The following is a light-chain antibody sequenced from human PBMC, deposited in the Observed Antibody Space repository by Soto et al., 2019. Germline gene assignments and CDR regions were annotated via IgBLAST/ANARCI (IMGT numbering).Light chain of an antibody. Sequence: QSALTQPASVSGSPGQSITISCTGTSSNVGGYNYVSWYQQYPGKAPKLMIFEVTNRPSGVSDRFSGSKSGNTASLTISGLQAEDEADYYCSSFTSSNTWLFGG. CDR2: EVT. CDR3: SSFTSSNTWL. J-gene: IGLJ3*02. CDR1: SSNVGGYNY. V-gene: IGLV2-14*01.